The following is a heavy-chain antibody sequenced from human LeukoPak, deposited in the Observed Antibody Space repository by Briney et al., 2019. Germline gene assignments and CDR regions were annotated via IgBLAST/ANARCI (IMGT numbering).Heavy chain of an antibody. CDR1: GGSISSYY. Sequence: PSETLSLTCTVSGGSISSYYWSWIRQPPGKGLEWIGYIYYSGSTNYNPSLKSRVTISVDTSKNQFSLKLSSATAADTAVYYCARTTSMVRGVIIKDYYYYMDVWGKGTTVTISS. D-gene: IGHD3-10*01. J-gene: IGHJ6*03. CDR2: IYYSGST. V-gene: IGHV4-59*01. CDR3: ARTTSMVRGVIIKDYYYYMDV.